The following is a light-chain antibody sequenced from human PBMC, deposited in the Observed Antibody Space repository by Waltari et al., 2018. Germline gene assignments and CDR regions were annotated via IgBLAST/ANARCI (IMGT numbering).Light chain of an antibody. CDR1: TSDIGNYNL. CDR3: CSYAGSYNFEV. V-gene: IGLV2-23*02. Sequence: ALTQPASVSGSPGQSCPISCSGTTSDIGNYNLVSWFQQHPGKAPKLMIFEVSKRPSWISSRFSWSKSGNTPSLTISGLQPEDEANYNYCSYAGSYNFEVLGTGTKVTVL. CDR2: EVS. J-gene: IGLJ1*01.